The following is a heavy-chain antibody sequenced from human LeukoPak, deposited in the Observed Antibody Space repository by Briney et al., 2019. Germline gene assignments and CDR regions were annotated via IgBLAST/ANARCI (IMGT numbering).Heavy chain of an antibody. D-gene: IGHD3-22*01. CDR2: INHSGST. Sequence: SETLSLTCAVYGGSFSGYYWSWIRQPPGKGLERIGEINHSGSTNYNPSLKSRVTISVDTSKNQFSLKLSSVTAADTAVYYCAREGGSNYYDSSGYLHWGQGTLVTVSS. V-gene: IGHV4-34*01. CDR3: AREGGSNYYDSSGYLH. J-gene: IGHJ4*02. CDR1: GGSFSGYY.